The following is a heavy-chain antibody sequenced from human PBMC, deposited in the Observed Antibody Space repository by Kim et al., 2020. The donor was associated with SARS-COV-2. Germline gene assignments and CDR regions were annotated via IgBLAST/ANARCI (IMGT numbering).Heavy chain of an antibody. V-gene: IGHV4-34*01. D-gene: IGHD3-3*01. Sequence: KSRVTISVDTSKNQFSRKLSSVTAADTAVYYCARDRATIFGVAHPTFDPWGQGTLVTVSS. J-gene: IGHJ5*02. CDR3: ARDRATIFGVAHPTFDP.